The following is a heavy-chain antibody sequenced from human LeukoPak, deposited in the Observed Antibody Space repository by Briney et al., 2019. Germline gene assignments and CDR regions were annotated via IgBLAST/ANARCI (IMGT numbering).Heavy chain of an antibody. D-gene: IGHD5-18*01. CDR3: ASLRGYSYGYRRGFFDY. J-gene: IGHJ4*02. CDR2: IYYSGST. CDR1: GGSISSYY. Sequence: TASETLSLTCTVSGGSISSYYCSWIRQPPGKGLEWIGYIYYSGSTNYNPSLKSRVTISVDTSKNQFSLKLSSVTAADTAVYYCASLRGYSYGYRRGFFDYWGQGTLVTVSS. V-gene: IGHV4-59*01.